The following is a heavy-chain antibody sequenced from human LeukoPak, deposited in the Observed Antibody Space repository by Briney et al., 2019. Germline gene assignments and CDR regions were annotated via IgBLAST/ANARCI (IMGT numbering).Heavy chain of an antibody. V-gene: IGHV4-39*07. Sequence: SETLSLTCTVSGGSISSSSYYWGWIRQPPGKGLEWIGSIYYSGSTYYNPSLKSRVTISVDTSKNQFSLKLSSVTAADTAVYYCARVLGDPWYYYYYMDVWGKGTTVTVSS. CDR2: IYYSGST. CDR1: GGSISSSSYY. J-gene: IGHJ6*03. CDR3: ARVLGDPWYYYYYMDV. D-gene: IGHD3-16*01.